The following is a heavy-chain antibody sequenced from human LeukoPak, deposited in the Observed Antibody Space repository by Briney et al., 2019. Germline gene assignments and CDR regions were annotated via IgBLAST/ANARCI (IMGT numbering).Heavy chain of an antibody. Sequence: SETLSLTCAVSGGSISSSNWWSWVRQPPGKGLEWLGEIYHSGSTNYNPSLKSRVTISVDKSKNQFSLKLSSVTAADTAVYYCARVSTYYYDSSGYSGAFDIWGQGTMVTVSS. CDR2: IYHSGST. CDR3: ARVSTYYYDSSGYSGAFDI. V-gene: IGHV4-4*02. J-gene: IGHJ3*02. D-gene: IGHD3-22*01. CDR1: GGSISSSNW.